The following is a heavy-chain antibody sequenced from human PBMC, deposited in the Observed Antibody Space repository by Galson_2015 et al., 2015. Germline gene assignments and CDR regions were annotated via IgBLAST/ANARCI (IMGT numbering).Heavy chain of an antibody. V-gene: IGHV3-30*18. Sequence: SLRLSCAASGFTFSSYGMHWVRQAPGKGLEWVAVISYDGSNKYYADSVKGRFTISRDNSKNTLYLQMNSLRAEDTAVYYCAKDQSYGMDVWGQGTTVTVSS. CDR3: AKDQSYGMDV. CDR1: GFTFSSYG. CDR2: ISYDGSNK. J-gene: IGHJ6*02.